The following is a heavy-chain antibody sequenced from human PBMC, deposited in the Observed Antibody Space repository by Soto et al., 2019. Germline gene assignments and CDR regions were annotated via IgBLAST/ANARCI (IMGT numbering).Heavy chain of an antibody. J-gene: IGHJ6*02. CDR2: IKSKTDGGTT. CDR1: GFTFSNAW. V-gene: IGHV3-15*01. CDR3: TTAAYDFWSGYYRDDYYYGMDV. D-gene: IGHD3-3*01. Sequence: LRLSCAASGFTFSNAWMSWVRQAPGKGLEWVGRIKSKTDGGTTDYAAPVKGRFTISRDDSKNTLYLQMNSLKTEDTAVYYCTTAAYDFWSGYYRDDYYYGMDVWGQGTTVTVSS.